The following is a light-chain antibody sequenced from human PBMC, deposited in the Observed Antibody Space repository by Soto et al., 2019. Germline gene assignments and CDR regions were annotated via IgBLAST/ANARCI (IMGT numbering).Light chain of an antibody. CDR2: EVT. Sequence: QSALTQPASVSGSPGQSITISCTGTSSDVGSHNFVSWYQQRPGKAPKLMIFEVTKRPSGVSSRFSASKSGNTASRTISGVQAEDEADYYCCSYAGTTTWVFGGGTKLTVL. V-gene: IGLV2-23*02. CDR1: SSDVGSHNF. J-gene: IGLJ2*01. CDR3: CSYAGTTTWV.